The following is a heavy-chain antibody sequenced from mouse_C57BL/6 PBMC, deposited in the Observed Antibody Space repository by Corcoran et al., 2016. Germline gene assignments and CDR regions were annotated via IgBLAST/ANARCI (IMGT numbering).Heavy chain of an antibody. CDR2: INPNNGGT. D-gene: IGHD1-1*01. V-gene: IGHV1-26*01. CDR1: GYTFTDYY. J-gene: IGHJ1*03. Sequence: EVQLQQSGPELVKPGASVKISCKASGYTFTDYYMNWVKQSHGKSLEWIGDINPNNGGTSYNQKFKGKATLTVDKSSSTAYMELRSLTSEDSAVYYCARSYGSSDWYFDVWGTGTTVTVSS. CDR3: ARSYGSSDWYFDV.